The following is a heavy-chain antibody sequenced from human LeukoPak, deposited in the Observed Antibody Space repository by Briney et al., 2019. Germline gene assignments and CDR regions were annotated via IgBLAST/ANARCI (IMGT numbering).Heavy chain of an antibody. J-gene: IGHJ5*02. CDR2: INHSGST. CDR1: GGSFSGYY. Sequence: SETLSLTCAVYGGSFSGYYWSWIRQPPGKGLEWIGEINHSGSTNYNPSLKSRVTISVDTSKNQFSLKLSSATAADTAVYYCARGSRRFDPWGQGTLVTDSS. CDR3: ARGSRRFDP. V-gene: IGHV4-34*01.